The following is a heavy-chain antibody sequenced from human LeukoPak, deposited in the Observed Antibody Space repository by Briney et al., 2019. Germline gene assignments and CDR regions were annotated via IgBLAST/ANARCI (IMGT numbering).Heavy chain of an antibody. Sequence: ASVKVSCKASGYTFTSYGIFWVRQAPGQGLEWMGWISAYNGNTNYAQNLQGRVTMTTDTSTSTAYMELRSLRSEDTALYYCARAPGYSSGWTIDYWGQGTLVTVSS. CDR1: GYTFTSYG. CDR2: ISAYNGNT. D-gene: IGHD6-19*01. J-gene: IGHJ4*02. V-gene: IGHV1-18*01. CDR3: ARAPGYSSGWTIDY.